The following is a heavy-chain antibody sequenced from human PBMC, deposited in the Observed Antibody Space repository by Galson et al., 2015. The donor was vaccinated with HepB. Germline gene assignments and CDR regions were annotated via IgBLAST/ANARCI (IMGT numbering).Heavy chain of an antibody. Sequence: SLRLSCAASGFTFSSYGMHWVRQAPGKGLEWVAVISYDGSNKYYADSVKGRFTISRDNSKNTLYLQMNSLRAEDTAVYYCAKDHAVYRFGALDYWGQGTLVTVSS. V-gene: IGHV3-30*18. CDR1: GFTFSSYG. CDR2: ISYDGSNK. CDR3: AKDHAVYRFGALDY. J-gene: IGHJ4*02. D-gene: IGHD3-10*01.